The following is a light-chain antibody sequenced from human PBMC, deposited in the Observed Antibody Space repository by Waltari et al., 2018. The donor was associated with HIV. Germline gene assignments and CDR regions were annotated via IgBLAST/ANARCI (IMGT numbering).Light chain of an antibody. CDR3: QSYYLTNVV. Sequence: NFMLTQPHSVSESPGQTVTISCTRRRGNIGSSFLSWYPRRPGSAPTTLIYEDDKRPSGVPDRFSGSIDSSSNSASLTISGLKTEDEADYYCQSYYLTNVVFGGGTKLTVL. V-gene: IGLV6-57*04. CDR1: RGNIGSSF. CDR2: EDD. J-gene: IGLJ2*01.